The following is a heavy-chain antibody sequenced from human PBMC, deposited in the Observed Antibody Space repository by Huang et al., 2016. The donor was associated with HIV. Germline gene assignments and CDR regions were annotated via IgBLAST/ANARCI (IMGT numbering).Heavy chain of an antibody. D-gene: IGHD3-22*01. CDR2: IYYSGST. CDR3: ARHFSYYDSSGYTPWDAFDI. J-gene: IGHJ3*02. V-gene: IGHV4-39*01. CDR1: GGSITSSSYY. Sequence: QLQLQGSGPGLVKPSETLSLTCTVSGGSITSSSYYWGWIRQPPGKGLEWCGRIYYSGSTDYNPSLKSRVTVSVDTSKNQFSLKLSSVTAADTAVYYCARHFSYYDSSGYTPWDAFDIWGQGTMVTVSS.